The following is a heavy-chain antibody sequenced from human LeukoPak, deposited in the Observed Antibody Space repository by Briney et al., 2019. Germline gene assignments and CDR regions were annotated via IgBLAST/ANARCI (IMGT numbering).Heavy chain of an antibody. CDR3: ARGGLEMATIHGQYFDY. D-gene: IGHD5-24*01. J-gene: IGHJ4*02. Sequence: ASVKVSCKASGYTFTSYYMHWVRQAPGQGLEWMGRINPNSGGTNYAQKFQGRVTMTRDTSISTAYMELSRLRSDDTAVYYCARGGLEMATIHGQYFDYWGQGTLVTVPS. CDR1: GYTFTSYY. CDR2: INPNSGGT. V-gene: IGHV1-2*06.